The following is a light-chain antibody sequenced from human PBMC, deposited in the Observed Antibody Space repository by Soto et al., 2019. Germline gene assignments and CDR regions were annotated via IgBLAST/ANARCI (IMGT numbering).Light chain of an antibody. CDR3: QKSNNWPPPLT. V-gene: IGKV3-15*01. J-gene: IGKJ4*01. CDR1: QSVSSN. CDR2: GAS. Sequence: EIVMTQSPATLSVSPGERATLSCRASQSVSSNLAWYQQKPGQAPRLLIYGASTRATGIPARFSGSGSGTEFTLTISSLQSEDFAVYYCQKSNNWPPPLTFGGGTKVEIK.